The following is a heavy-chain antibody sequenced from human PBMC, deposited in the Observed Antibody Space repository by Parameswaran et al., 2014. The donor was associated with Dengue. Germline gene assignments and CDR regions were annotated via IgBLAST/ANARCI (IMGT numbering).Heavy chain of an antibody. CDR1: AISSA. J-gene: IGHJ5*02. D-gene: IGHD1-26*01. CDR3: ARHVGRIVGATGQGWFDP. CDR2: IYYSGST. V-gene: IGHV4-59*08. Sequence: AISSARWIRQPQGRDWSGLGYIYYSGSTNYNPSLKSRVTISVDTSKNQFSLKLSSVTAADTAVYYCARHVGRIVGATGQGWFDPWGQGTLVTVSS.